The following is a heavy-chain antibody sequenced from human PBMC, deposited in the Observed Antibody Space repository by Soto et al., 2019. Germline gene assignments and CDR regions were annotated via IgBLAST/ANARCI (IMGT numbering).Heavy chain of an antibody. Sequence: KSSETLSLTCVVYGGSFSGNYWSWIRQSPGKGLEWIGDINHSGSTNYNPSLKSRVTISVDTSKNQFSLKLRSVTAADTAVYYCARGRRDYYDSSTYSPGPLWRSWGQGTLVTVSS. CDR3: ARGRRDYYDSSTYSPGPLWRS. D-gene: IGHD3-22*01. CDR2: INHSGST. CDR1: GGSFSGNY. J-gene: IGHJ4*02. V-gene: IGHV4-34*01.